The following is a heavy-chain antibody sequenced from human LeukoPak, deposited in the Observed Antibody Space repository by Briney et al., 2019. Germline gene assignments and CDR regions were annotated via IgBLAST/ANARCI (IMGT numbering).Heavy chain of an antibody. CDR2: INTNTGNP. J-gene: IGHJ6*02. CDR3: AKDRGYSTGNGMDV. CDR1: GYTFTGCA. D-gene: IGHD6-19*01. Sequence: ASVKVSCKASGYTFTGCAMNWVRQAPGQGLEWMGWINTNTGNPTYAQGFTGRFVFSLDTSVSTAYLQFTSLKAEDSAVYYCAKDRGYSTGNGMDVWGQGTTVTVSS. V-gene: IGHV7-4-1*02.